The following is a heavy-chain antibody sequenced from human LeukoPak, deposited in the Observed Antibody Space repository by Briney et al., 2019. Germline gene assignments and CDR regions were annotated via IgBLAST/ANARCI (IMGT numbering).Heavy chain of an antibody. D-gene: IGHD6-25*01. Sequence: PSETLSLTCAVSGYSISSGYYWGWIRQPPGKGLEGIGRIYHSGSTYYNPSLKSRVTISVDTSKNKFSLKLSSVTAADTAVYYCARWVSGGVYYYYYYMDVWGKGTTVTVSS. J-gene: IGHJ6*03. V-gene: IGHV4-38-2*01. CDR3: ARWVSGGVYYYYYYMDV. CDR1: GYSISSGYY. CDR2: IYHSGST.